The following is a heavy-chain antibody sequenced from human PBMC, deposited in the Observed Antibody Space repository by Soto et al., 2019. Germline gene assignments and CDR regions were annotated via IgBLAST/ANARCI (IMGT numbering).Heavy chain of an antibody. Sequence: SVKVSCKASGGTFSSYAISWVRQAPGQGLEWMGGIIPIFGTANYAQKFQGRVTITADKSTSTAYMELSSLRSEDTAVYYCARDAPGIAVAGAFNWFDPWGQGTLVTVSS. J-gene: IGHJ5*02. V-gene: IGHV1-69*06. D-gene: IGHD6-19*01. CDR1: GGTFSSYA. CDR3: ARDAPGIAVAGAFNWFDP. CDR2: IIPIFGTA.